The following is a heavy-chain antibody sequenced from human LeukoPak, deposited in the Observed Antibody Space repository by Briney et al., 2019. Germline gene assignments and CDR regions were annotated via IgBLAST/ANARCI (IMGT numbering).Heavy chain of an antibody. V-gene: IGHV3-23*01. CDR1: GFTFSSYA. D-gene: IGHD3-10*01. CDR2: ISGSGGST. CDR3: ARYNVLLWFGESPDAFDI. Sequence: GGSLRLSCAASGFTFSSYAMSWVRQAPGKGLEWVSAISGSGGSTYYADSVKGRFTISRDNSKNTLYLQMNSLRAEDTAVYYCARYNVLLWFGESPDAFDIWGQGTMVTVSS. J-gene: IGHJ3*02.